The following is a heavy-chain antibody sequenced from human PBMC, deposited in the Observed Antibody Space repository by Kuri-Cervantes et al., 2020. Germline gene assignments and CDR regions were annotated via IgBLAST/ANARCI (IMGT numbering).Heavy chain of an antibody. V-gene: IGHV3-30*18. D-gene: IGHD3-3*01. CDR2: ISYDGSNK. CDR1: GFTFSSYG. CDR3: AKDPNYDFWSGYWHIYYYYGMDV. Sequence: GESLKISCAASGFTFSSYGIHWVRQAPGKGLEWVAVISYDGSNKYYADSVKGRFTISRDNSKNTLYLQMNSLRAEDTAVYYCAKDPNYDFWSGYWHIYYYYGMDVWGQGTTVTVSS. J-gene: IGHJ6*02.